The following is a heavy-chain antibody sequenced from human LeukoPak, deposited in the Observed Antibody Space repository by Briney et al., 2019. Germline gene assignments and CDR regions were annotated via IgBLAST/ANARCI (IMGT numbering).Heavy chain of an antibody. CDR1: GFTFSSSA. D-gene: IGHD2-8*02. CDR3: AKDGYWSCTD. V-gene: IGHV3-30*02. J-gene: IGHJ4*02. Sequence: PGGSLRLSCVASGFTFSSSAMHWVRQGPGKGLEWVAYIAHHGNNKYYADSVKGRFTISRDNSKGSLYLQMNSLRADDAAVYYCAKDGYWSCTDWGQGTLVRVSS. CDR2: IAHHGNNK.